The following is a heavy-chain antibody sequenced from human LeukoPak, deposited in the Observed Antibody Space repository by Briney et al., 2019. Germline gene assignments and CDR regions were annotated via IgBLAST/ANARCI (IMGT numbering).Heavy chain of an antibody. CDR3: AKGRGIAAADDGAFDI. CDR2: TRGT. Sequence: GGSLRLSCTASGFTFSSYVMTWVRQAPGKGLEWVSDTRGTYHADSVKGRFTISRDNSKNTLYLQMNSLRAEDTAVYYCAKGRGIAAADDGAFDIWGQGTMVTVSS. D-gene: IGHD6-13*01. J-gene: IGHJ3*02. CDR1: GFTFSSYV. V-gene: IGHV3-23*01.